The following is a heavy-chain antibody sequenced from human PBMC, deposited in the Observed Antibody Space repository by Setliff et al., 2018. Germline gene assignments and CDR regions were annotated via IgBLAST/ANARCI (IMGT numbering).Heavy chain of an antibody. CDR2: INPSGGGT. D-gene: IGHD2-21*01. Sequence: ASVKVSCKASGYTFIYYYIHWVRQAPGQGLEWMGLINPSGGGTIYARKFQGRVTMARETSTSTVYMELSGLRSEDTAVYYCAREGVHTWSSTDYHYYMDVWGRGTTVTVSS. V-gene: IGHV1-46*01. J-gene: IGHJ6*03. CDR1: GYTFIYYY. CDR3: AREGVHTWSSTDYHYYMDV.